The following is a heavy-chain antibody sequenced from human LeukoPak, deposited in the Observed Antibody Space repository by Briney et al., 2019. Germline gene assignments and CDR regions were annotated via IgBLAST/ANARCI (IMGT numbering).Heavy chain of an antibody. J-gene: IGHJ5*02. D-gene: IGHD1-14*01. V-gene: IGHV1-18*01. CDR1: GYTFTSYG. CDR2: ISAYNGNT. Sequence: GASVKVSCKASGYTFTSYGISWVRQAPGQGLEWMGWISAYNGNTNYAQKLQGRVTMTTDTSTSTAYMELRSLRSDDTAVYYCARSRRVAGTYPTYNWFDPWGQGTLVTVSS. CDR3: ARSRRVAGTYPTYNWFDP.